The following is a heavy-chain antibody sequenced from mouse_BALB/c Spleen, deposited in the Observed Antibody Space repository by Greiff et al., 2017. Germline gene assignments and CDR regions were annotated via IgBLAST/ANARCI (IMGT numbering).Heavy chain of an antibody. CDR1: GYTFTSYW. D-gene: IGHD3-3*01. J-gene: IGHJ3*01. Sequence: VQLQQPGAELVRPGASVKLSCKASGYTFTSYWINWVKQRPGQGLEWIGNIYPSDSYTNYNQKFKDKATLTVDKSSSTAYMQLSSPTSEDSAVYYCTREGGLAYWGQGTLVTVSA. CDR2: IYPSDSYT. CDR3: TREGGLAY. V-gene: IGHV1-69*02.